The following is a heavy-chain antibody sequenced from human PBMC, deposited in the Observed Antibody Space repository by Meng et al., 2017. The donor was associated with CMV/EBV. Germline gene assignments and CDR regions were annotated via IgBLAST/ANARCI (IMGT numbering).Heavy chain of an antibody. Sequence: SVNVSCKASGGTFSSYTVSWVRQAPGQGLEWMGRIIPILGIANYAQKFQGRVTITADKSTSTAYMELSSLRSEDTAVYYCAREAGGREYCSSTSCSFDYWGQGTLVTVSS. D-gene: IGHD2-2*01. CDR2: IIPILGIA. CDR1: GGTFSSYT. CDR3: AREAGGREYCSSTSCSFDY. V-gene: IGHV1-69*04. J-gene: IGHJ4*02.